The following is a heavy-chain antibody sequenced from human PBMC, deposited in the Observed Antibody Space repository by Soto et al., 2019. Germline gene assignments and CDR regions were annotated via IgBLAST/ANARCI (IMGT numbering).Heavy chain of an antibody. J-gene: IGHJ4*02. V-gene: IGHV1-69*08. CDR2: IIPSPART. D-gene: IGHD3-3*01. CDR1: VGTCRNSP. Sequence: QVQLVQSGAELRKPGSAVNLSCKASVGTCRNSPISWGRQIPWQGPDGMGRIIPSPARTIYSRKFRGRVTLTADKSAQPGYIALSSLTTEDSGVYYCARDKVGASSFDYWGQGTRGTVSS. CDR3: ARDKVGASSFDY.